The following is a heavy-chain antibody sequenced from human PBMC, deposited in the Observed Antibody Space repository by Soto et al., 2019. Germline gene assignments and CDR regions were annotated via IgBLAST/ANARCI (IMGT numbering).Heavy chain of an antibody. Sequence: GGSLRLSCEASGFTFSHYGMHWVRQAPGKGLEWVAVISYDGSDKYNEDSVKGRFIISRDNSRSSLYLQMNSLRVEDTAVYYCAKAHLILTGYYPFDFWGQGTLVTVSS. V-gene: IGHV3-30*18. J-gene: IGHJ4*02. CDR3: AKAHLILTGYYPFDF. CDR2: ISYDGSDK. D-gene: IGHD3-9*01. CDR1: GFTFSHYG.